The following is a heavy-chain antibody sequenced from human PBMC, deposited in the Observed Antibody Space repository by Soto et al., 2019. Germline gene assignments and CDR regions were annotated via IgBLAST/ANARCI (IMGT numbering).Heavy chain of an antibody. CDR2: INHSGST. D-gene: IGHD3-22*01. J-gene: IGHJ6*02. CDR3: AREARLADV. CDR1: GGSFSVYY. V-gene: IGHV4-34*01. Sequence: ETLALTCAVSGGSFSVYYWSWIRQPPGKGLEWIGEINHSGSTNYNPSLKSRVTISVDTSKNQFSLKLSSVTAADTAVYYCAREARLADVWGQGTTVTVSS.